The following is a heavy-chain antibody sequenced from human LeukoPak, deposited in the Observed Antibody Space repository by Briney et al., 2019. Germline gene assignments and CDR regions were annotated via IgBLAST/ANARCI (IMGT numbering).Heavy chain of an antibody. CDR1: GFSFSTYW. J-gene: IGHJ4*02. V-gene: IGHV3-74*01. CDR2: INVDGTST. D-gene: IGHD1-26*01. Sequence: PGGALRLSCAASGFSFSTYWMHWVRQAPGKGLVWVSRINVDGTSTNYADSVKDRFTISRDNAKNTLYLQMNSLRAEDTAMYYCAREGSGSLDYWGQGTLVTVSS. CDR3: AREGSGSLDY.